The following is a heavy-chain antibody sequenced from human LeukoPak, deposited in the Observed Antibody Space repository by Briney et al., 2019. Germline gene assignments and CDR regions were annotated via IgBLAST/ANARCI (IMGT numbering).Heavy chain of an antibody. Sequence: PAETLSLTCTVSGASISSYYWSWIRQPPGKGLEWIGYIYYSGSTNYNPSLKSRVTISVDTSKNQFSLKLSSVTAADTAVYYCARARPVVLSFDYWGQGTLVTVSS. J-gene: IGHJ4*02. CDR2: IYYSGST. CDR1: GASISSYY. D-gene: IGHD2-15*01. CDR3: ARARPVVLSFDY. V-gene: IGHV4-59*01.